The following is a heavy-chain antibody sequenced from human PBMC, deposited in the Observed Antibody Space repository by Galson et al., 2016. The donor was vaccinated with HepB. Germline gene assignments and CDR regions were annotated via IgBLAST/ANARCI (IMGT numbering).Heavy chain of an antibody. CDR1: GFTFRTYG. D-gene: IGHD6-13*01. J-gene: IGHJ4*02. Sequence: SLRLSCAASGFTFRTYGMHWVRQAPGKGLEWVAVIWYDGSNKYYADSVKGRFTISRDNSRNTLFLQMNSLRAEDTAVYYCAREKDSSSWYNFDYWGQGTLVTVSS. V-gene: IGHV3-33*01. CDR3: AREKDSSSWYNFDY. CDR2: IWYDGSNK.